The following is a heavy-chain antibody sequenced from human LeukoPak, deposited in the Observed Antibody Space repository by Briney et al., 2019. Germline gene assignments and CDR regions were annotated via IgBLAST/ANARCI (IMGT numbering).Heavy chain of an antibody. CDR2: INHSGST. Sequence: KASETLSLTCAVYGGSFSGYYWSWIRQPPGKGLEWIGEINHSGSTNYNPSLKSRVTISVDTSKNQFSLKLSSVTAADTAVYYCARMGLIVATIYFDYWGQGTLVTVSS. CDR3: ARMGLIVATIYFDY. D-gene: IGHD5-12*01. V-gene: IGHV4-34*01. J-gene: IGHJ4*02. CDR1: GGSFSGYY.